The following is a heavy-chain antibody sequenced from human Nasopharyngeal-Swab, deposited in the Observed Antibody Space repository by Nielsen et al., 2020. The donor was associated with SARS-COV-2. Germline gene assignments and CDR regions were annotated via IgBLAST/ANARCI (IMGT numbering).Heavy chain of an antibody. CDR3: ATHYVWGSYRSNWFDP. CDR1: GYTLTELS. J-gene: IGHJ5*02. Sequence: ASVKVSCKVSGYTLTELSMHWVRQAPGKGLEWMGGFDPEDGETIYAQKFQGRVTMTEDTSTDTAYMELSSLRSGDTAVYYCATHYVWGSYRSNWFDPWGQGTLVTVSS. CDR2: FDPEDGET. D-gene: IGHD3-16*02. V-gene: IGHV1-24*01.